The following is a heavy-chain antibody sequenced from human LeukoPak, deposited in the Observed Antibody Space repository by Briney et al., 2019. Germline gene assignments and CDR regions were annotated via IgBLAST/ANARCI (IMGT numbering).Heavy chain of an antibody. Sequence: SETLSLTCTVSGGSISSYYWSWIRQPPGKGLEWIGYIYYSGSTNYNPSLKSRVTISVDTSKNQFSLKLSSVTAADTAVYYCARECPSWYGNWFDPWGQGTLVTVSS. CDR3: ARECPSWYGNWFDP. J-gene: IGHJ5*02. CDR1: GGSISSYY. V-gene: IGHV4-59*01. CDR2: IYYSGST. D-gene: IGHD3-10*01.